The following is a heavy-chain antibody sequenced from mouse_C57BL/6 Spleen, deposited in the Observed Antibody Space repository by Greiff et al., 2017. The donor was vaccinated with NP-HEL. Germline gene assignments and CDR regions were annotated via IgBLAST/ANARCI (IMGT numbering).Heavy chain of an antibody. J-gene: IGHJ1*03. Sequence: VQLQQSGPELVKPGASVKISCKASGYTFTDYYMNWVKQSHGKSLEWIGDINPNNGGTSYNQKFKGKATLTVDKSSSTAYMELRSLTSEDSAVYYCARFYWGYFDVWGTGTTVTVSS. V-gene: IGHV1-26*01. CDR1: GYTFTDYY. CDR3: ARFYWGYFDV. CDR2: INPNNGGT. D-gene: IGHD1-1*01.